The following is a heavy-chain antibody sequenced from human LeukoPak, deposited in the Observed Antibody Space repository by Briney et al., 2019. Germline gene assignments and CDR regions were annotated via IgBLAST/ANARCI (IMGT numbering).Heavy chain of an antibody. CDR2: ISGSGGST. D-gene: IGHD3-22*01. J-gene: IGHJ6*03. CDR3: AKDGVYDSSGYRYYYYYMDV. CDR1: GFTFSSYG. Sequence: PGGSLRLSCAASGFTFSSYGMSWVRQAPGKGLEWVSAISGSGGSTYYADSVKGRFTISRDNSKNTLYLQMNSLRAEDTAVYYCAKDGVYDSSGYRYYYYYMDVWGKGTTVTVSS. V-gene: IGHV3-23*01.